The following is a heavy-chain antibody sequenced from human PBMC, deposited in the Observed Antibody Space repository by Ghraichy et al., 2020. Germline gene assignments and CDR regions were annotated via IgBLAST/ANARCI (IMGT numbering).Heavy chain of an antibody. CDR3: SRHRGGGGKDYFDN. J-gene: IGHJ4*02. V-gene: IGHV4-59*08. Sequence: SETLSLTCIVSGDSISSYYWSWIRQPPGKGLECIGYIHYSGSTNSSPSLKSRVTISVDMSKNQFSLKLSSVTAADTAVYYCSRHRGGGGKDYFDNWAQGTLATVSS. CDR2: IHYSGST. D-gene: IGHD4-23*01. CDR1: GDSISSYY.